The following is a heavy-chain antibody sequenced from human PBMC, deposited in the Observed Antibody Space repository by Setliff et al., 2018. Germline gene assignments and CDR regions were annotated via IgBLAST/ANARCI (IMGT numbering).Heavy chain of an antibody. V-gene: IGHV4-34*12. CDR2: IIHSGST. CDR1: GGSFSGYY. D-gene: IGHD5-18*01. J-gene: IGHJ6*03. Sequence: PSETLSLTCAVYGGSFSGYYWSWIRQPPGKRLEWMGEIIHSGSTNYNPSLKSRVTISMDTSKNQFSLKVSSVTAADTAVYYCASGYSYYYYYYYMDVWGKGTTVTVSS. CDR3: ASGYSYYYYYYYMDV.